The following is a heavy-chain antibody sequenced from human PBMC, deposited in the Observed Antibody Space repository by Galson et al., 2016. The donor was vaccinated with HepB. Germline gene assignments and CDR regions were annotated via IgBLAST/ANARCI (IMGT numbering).Heavy chain of an antibody. Sequence: SLRLSCAGSGFSFSSYWMSWVRQAPGKGLEWVANINEGGGGITYAGSVKGRFTVFRDNAKNALYLQMNSLRAEDTAVYYCARDEDGYGELLDYWGQGTLVTVSS. V-gene: IGHV3-7*03. J-gene: IGHJ4*02. CDR1: GFSFSSYW. CDR2: INEGGGGI. D-gene: IGHD3-10*01. CDR3: ARDEDGYGELLDY.